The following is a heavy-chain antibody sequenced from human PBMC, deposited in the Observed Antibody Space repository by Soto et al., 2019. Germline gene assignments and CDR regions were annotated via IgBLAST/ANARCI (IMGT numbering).Heavy chain of an antibody. J-gene: IGHJ4*02. Sequence: SVKVSCKASGGTFSSYAISWVRQAPGQGLEWMGGIIPIFGTANYAQKFQGRVTITADESTSTAYMELSSLRSEDTAVYYCARSIPANLKLPYFDPWGQGTLVTVSS. V-gene: IGHV1-69*13. CDR1: GGTFSSYA. CDR2: IIPIFGTA. CDR3: ARSIPANLKLPYFDP. D-gene: IGHD2-21*01.